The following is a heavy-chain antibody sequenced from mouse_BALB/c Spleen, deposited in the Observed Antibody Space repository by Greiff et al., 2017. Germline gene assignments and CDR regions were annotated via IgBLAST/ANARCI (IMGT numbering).Heavy chain of an antibody. CDR1: GYTFNSYW. V-gene: IGHV1-69*02. D-gene: IGHD3-3*01. CDR2: IDPSDSYT. J-gene: IGHJ4*01. Sequence: QVQLQQPGAELVKPGASVKLSCKASGYTFNSYWMHWVKQRPGQGLEWIGEIDPSDSYTNYNQKFKGKATLTVDKSSSTAYMQRSSLTSEDSAVYYCARRGRTPYAMDYWGQGTSVTVSS. CDR3: ARRGRTPYAMDY.